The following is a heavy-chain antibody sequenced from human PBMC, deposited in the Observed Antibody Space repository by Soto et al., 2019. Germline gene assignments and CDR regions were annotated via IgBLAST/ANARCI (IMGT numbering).Heavy chain of an antibody. CDR1: GFTFSSYG. D-gene: IGHD3-22*01. CDR2: ISYDGSNK. Sequence: GGSLRLSCAASGFTFSSYGMHWVRQAPGKGLEWVAVISYDGSNKYYADSVKGRFTISRDNSKNTLYLQMNSLRAEDTAVYYCAKGDQITMIVVVKDAFDIWGQGTMVTVSS. J-gene: IGHJ3*02. V-gene: IGHV3-30*18. CDR3: AKGDQITMIVVVKDAFDI.